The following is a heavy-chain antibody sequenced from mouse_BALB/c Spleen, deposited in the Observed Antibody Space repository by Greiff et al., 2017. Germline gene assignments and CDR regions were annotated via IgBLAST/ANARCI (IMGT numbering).Heavy chain of an antibody. Sequence: QVQLQQSGPELVKPGALVKISCKASGYTFTSYDINWVKQRPGQGLEWIGRIAPGSGSTYYNEMFKGKETLTVDTSSSTAYIQLSSLSSEDSAVYFCARRRDYYGSSYDYAMDYWGQGTSVTVSS. CDR3: ARRRDYYGSSYDYAMDY. J-gene: IGHJ4*01. CDR1: GYTFTSYD. CDR2: IAPGSGST. V-gene: IGHV1-77*01. D-gene: IGHD1-1*01.